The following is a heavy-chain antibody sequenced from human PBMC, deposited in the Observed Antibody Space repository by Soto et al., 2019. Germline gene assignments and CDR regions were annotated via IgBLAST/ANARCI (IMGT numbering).Heavy chain of an antibody. Sequence: GSLRLSCAASGFTFNTYNMNWVRQAPGKGLEWVSYISSSSSTIYYADSVKSRFTISRDNAKNSLYLQMNSLRAEDTAVYYCVRAPSSGWYGGDAFDIWGQGTTVTVSS. CDR2: ISSSSSTI. D-gene: IGHD6-19*01. J-gene: IGHJ3*02. CDR1: GFTFNTYN. CDR3: VRAPSSGWYGGDAFDI. V-gene: IGHV3-48*01.